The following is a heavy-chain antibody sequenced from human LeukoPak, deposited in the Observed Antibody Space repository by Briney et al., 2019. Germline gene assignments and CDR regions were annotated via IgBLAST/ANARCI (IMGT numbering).Heavy chain of an antibody. CDR1: GGSISSSSYY. CDR2: IYYSGST. CDR3: ARSGYALDY. Sequence: SETLSLTCTVSGGSISSSSYYWGWIRQPPGKGLEWIGSIYYSGSTNYNPSLKSRVTISVDTSKNQFSLKLSSVTAADTAVYYCARSGYALDYWGQGTLVTVSS. V-gene: IGHV4-39*07. D-gene: IGHD3-22*01. J-gene: IGHJ4*02.